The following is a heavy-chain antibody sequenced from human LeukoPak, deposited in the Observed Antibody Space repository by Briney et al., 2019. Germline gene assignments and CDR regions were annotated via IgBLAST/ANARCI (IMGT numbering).Heavy chain of an antibody. CDR2: INHSGST. V-gene: IGHV4-34*01. CDR1: GGSFSGYY. Sequence: SETLSLTCAVYGGSFSGYYWSWIRQPPGKGLEWIGEINHSGSTNYNPSLKSRVTISVDTSKNQFSLKLSSVTAADTAVYYCVRVHIAAAGISNWFDPWGQGTLVTVSS. CDR3: VRVHIAAAGISNWFDP. D-gene: IGHD6-13*01. J-gene: IGHJ5*02.